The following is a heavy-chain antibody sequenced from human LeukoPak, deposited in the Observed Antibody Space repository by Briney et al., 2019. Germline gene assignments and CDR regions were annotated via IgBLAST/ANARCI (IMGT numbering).Heavy chain of an antibody. CDR3: ARVAAAGTGIFVNFYYSMDI. Sequence: SETLSLTCAVYGGSFSGYYWSWIRQPPGKGLEWIGEINHSGSTNYNPSLKSRVTISVDTSKNQFSLKLSSVTAADTAVYYCARVAAAGTGIFVNFYYSMDIWGKGTTVTISS. CDR1: GGSFSGYY. D-gene: IGHD6-13*01. V-gene: IGHV4-34*01. J-gene: IGHJ6*03. CDR2: INHSGST.